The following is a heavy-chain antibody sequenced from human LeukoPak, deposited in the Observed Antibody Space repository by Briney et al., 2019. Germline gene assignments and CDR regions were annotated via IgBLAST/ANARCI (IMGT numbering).Heavy chain of an antibody. V-gene: IGHV1-2*02. CDR2: INPNSGGT. CDR1: GYTFTGYY. CDR3: AREGDYYDSSGTRFDP. Sequence: ASVKVSCKASGYTFTGYYMHWVRQAPGQELEWMGWINPNSGGTNYAQKFQGRVTMTRDTSISTAYMELSRLRSDDTAVYYCAREGDYYDSSGTRFDPWGQGTLVTVSS. J-gene: IGHJ5*02. D-gene: IGHD3-22*01.